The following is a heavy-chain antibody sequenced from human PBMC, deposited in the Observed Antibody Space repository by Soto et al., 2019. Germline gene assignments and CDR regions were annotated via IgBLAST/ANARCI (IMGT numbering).Heavy chain of an antibody. CDR3: ASQDYGGSLEAFDI. V-gene: IGHV1-2*02. CDR2: INPNSGGT. Sequence: ASVKVSCKASGYTFTGCYMHWVRQAPGQGLEWMGWINPNSGGTNYAQKFQGRVTMTRDTSISTAYMELSRLRSDDTAVYYCASQDYGGSLEAFDIWGQGTMVTVSS. J-gene: IGHJ3*02. D-gene: IGHD4-17*01. CDR1: GYTFTGCY.